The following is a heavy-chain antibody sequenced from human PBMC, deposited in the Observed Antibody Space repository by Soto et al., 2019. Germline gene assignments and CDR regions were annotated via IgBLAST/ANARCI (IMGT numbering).Heavy chain of an antibody. CDR1: GGSFSGYY. CDR3: ARVSTALDY. CDR2: INHSGST. Sequence: PSEILSLTCAVYGGSFSGYYWSWIRQPPGKGLEWIGEINHSGSTNYNPSLKSRVTISVDTSKNQFSLKLSSVTAADTAVYYCARVSTALDYWGQGTLVTVSS. V-gene: IGHV4-34*01. D-gene: IGHD2-2*01. J-gene: IGHJ4*02.